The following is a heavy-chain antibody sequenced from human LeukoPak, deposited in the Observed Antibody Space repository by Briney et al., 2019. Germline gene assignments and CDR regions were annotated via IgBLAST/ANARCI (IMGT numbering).Heavy chain of an antibody. V-gene: IGHV1-2*02. J-gene: IGHJ6*02. CDR2: INPNSGGT. CDR1: VYTFTGYY. Sequence: GASVKVSCKASVYTFTGYYMHWVRQAPGQGLEWMGWINPNSGGTNYAQKFQGRVTMTRDTSISTAYMELSRLRSDDTAVYYCARVGSYSSSWYFDYYYGMDVWGQGTTITVSS. D-gene: IGHD6-13*01. CDR3: ARVGSYSSSWYFDYYYGMDV.